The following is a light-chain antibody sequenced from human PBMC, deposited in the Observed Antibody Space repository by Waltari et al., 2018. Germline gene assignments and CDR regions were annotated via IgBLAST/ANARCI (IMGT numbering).Light chain of an antibody. Sequence: QSVLTQAPSVSAAPGQKVTISCAGSSSNIGNRYVSWYQQFPGTAPKLLIYDKDRRPSGIPDRFSAPKSGTSATLDITGLQTGDESNYYCETWDTSLSAWVFGGGTKLTVL. CDR1: SSNIGNRY. CDR2: DKD. J-gene: IGLJ3*02. CDR3: ETWDTSLSAWV. V-gene: IGLV1-51*01.